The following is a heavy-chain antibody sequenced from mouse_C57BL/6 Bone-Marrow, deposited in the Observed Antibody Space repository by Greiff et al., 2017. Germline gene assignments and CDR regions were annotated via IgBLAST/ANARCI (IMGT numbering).Heavy chain of an antibody. D-gene: IGHD2-5*01. CDR3: GTYYSNVFDY. CDR1: GYTFTSSG. CDR2: IYPRSGTT. V-gene: IGHV1-81*01. J-gene: IGHJ2*01. Sequence: VQLQQSGAELARPGASVKLSCKASGYTFTSSGISWVKQRTGQGLEWIGGIYPRSGTTYYNEKFKGKATLTADKSSSTAYMELRSLTSGDTAVYFCGTYYSNVFDYWGQGTTLTVSS.